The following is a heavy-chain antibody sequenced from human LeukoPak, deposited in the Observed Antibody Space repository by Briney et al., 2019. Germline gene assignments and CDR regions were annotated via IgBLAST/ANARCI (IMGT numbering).Heavy chain of an antibody. V-gene: IGHV1-2*02. Sequence: ASVKVSCKASGYTFTGYYMHWVRQAPGQGLEWMGWINPKSGGTNYAQKFQGRVTMTRDTSISTAYMELSRLRSDDTAVYYCARAHLDRLTDYWGQGTLVTVSS. CDR2: INPKSGGT. CDR3: ARAHLDRLTDY. D-gene: IGHD3-22*01. CDR1: GYTFTGYY. J-gene: IGHJ4*02.